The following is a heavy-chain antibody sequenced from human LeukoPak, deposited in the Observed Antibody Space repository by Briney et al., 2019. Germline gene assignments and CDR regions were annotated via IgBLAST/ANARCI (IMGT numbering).Heavy chain of an antibody. CDR3: AAYGDYELNY. Sequence: KPSETLSLTCTVSGGSISSYYWSWIRQPPGKGLEWIGYIYYSGSANYNPSLKSRVTISVDTSKNQFSLKLSSVTAADTAVYYCAAYGDYELNYWGQGTLVTVSS. J-gene: IGHJ4*02. V-gene: IGHV4-59*01. CDR1: GGSISSYY. D-gene: IGHD4-17*01. CDR2: IYYSGSA.